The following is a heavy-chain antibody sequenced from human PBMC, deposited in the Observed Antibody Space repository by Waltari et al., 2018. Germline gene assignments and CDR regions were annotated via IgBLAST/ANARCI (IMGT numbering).Heavy chain of an antibody. CDR2: IYWNDDK. D-gene: IGHD3-9*01. V-gene: IGHV2-5*01. J-gene: IGHJ6*02. CDR3: AHTDYDILTGDYYGMDV. Sequence: QITLKESGPTLVKPTQTLTLTCTFSGFSLSTSGVGVGWIRQPPGKALEWLALIYWNDDKRHSPSLKGRLTITKDTSKNQVVHTMTNMDPVDTATYYCAHTDYDILTGDYYGMDVWGQGTTVTVSS. CDR1: GFSLSTSGVG.